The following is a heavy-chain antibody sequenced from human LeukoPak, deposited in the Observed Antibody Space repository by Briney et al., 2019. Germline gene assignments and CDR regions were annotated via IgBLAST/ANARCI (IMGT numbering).Heavy chain of an antibody. CDR2: ISSSSGTI. J-gene: IGHJ3*02. CDR1: GFAFSSYS. V-gene: IGHV3-48*04. D-gene: IGHD1-26*01. CDR3: ARDGSQWELLDAFDI. Sequence: GGSLRLSCAASGFAFSSYSMNWVRQAPGKGLEWVSYISSSSGTIYYADSVKGRFTISRDNAKNSLYLQMNSLRAEDTAVYYCARDGSQWELLDAFDIWGQGTMVTVSS.